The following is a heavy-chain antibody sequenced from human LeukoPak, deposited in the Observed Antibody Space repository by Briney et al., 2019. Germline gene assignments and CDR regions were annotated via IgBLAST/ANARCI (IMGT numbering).Heavy chain of an antibody. J-gene: IGHJ4*02. Sequence: SETLSLTCTVSGDSISSSYWSWIRQPPGKGLEWIGYIDYSGNTNYNPSLKSRVTISVERSKNQFSLKLSSVTTADTAVYYCARATSYGDYVDYWGQGTLVTVSS. CDR3: ARATSYGDYVDY. CDR2: IDYSGNT. V-gene: IGHV4-59*08. D-gene: IGHD4-17*01. CDR1: GDSISSSY.